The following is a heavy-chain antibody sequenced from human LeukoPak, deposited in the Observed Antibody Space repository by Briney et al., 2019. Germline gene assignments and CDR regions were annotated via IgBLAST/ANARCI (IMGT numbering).Heavy chain of an antibody. V-gene: IGHV1-2*02. CDR2: INPNSGGT. J-gene: IGHJ4*02. CDR3: VRGPYCSSTTCSPHV. Sequence: GASVKVSCKASGYSFTSHYMHWVRQAPGQGLEWMGWINPNSGGTNYTQKFQGRVTMTRDTSISTAYMELSRLKSDDTAVYFCVRGPYCSSTTCSPHVWGQGTLVTVSS. D-gene: IGHD2-2*01. CDR1: GYSFTSHY.